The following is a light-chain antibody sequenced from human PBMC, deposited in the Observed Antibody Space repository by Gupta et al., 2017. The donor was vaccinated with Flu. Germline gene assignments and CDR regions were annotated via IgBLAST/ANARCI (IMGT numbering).Light chain of an antibody. J-gene: IGKJ3*01. CDR2: LVS. CDR1: QSLLYSNGRNY. Sequence: EIVMTQSPLSLPVTPGEPTSISCRSSQSLLYSNGRNYLHWYPQRPGQSPQLLIYLVSERASGVPDRFSGSGSGTHFTLKISRVEAEDVGVYYCMQGPQAPPAFGHGTKVDIK. V-gene: IGKV2-28*01. CDR3: MQGPQAPPA.